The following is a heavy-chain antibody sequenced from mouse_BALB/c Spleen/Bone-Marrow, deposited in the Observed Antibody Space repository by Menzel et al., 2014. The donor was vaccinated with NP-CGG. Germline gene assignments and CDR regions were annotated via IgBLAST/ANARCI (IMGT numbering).Heavy chain of an antibody. Sequence: EVQLQQSGPELVKPGASVKMSCKASGYTFTSYVMHWVKQKPGQGLEWIGYINPYNDSTKYNEKFKDKAALTSDKSSSTAYMELSSLTSEDSAVYYCARTPIYDGYYWFFDVWGAGTTVTVSS. CDR3: ARTPIYDGYYWFFDV. V-gene: IGHV1-14*01. D-gene: IGHD2-3*01. CDR2: INPYNDST. CDR1: GYTFTSYV. J-gene: IGHJ1*01.